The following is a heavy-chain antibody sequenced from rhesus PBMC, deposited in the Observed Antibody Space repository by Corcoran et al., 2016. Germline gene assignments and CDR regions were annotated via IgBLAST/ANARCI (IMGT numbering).Heavy chain of an antibody. J-gene: IGHJ4*01. CDR1: GFTFSSYG. Sequence: EVQLVESGGGLVQPGGSLRLSCAASGFTFSSYGMSWVRQSPGKGLEWVSNISNGSGSTSYADYVKGRFTISRDNSKNTLSLQMNSLRAEDTAVYYCAKDQGQHPFSAAGGYWGQGVLVTVSS. CDR3: AKDQGQHPFSAAGGY. CDR2: ISNGSGST. D-gene: IGHD6-25*01. V-gene: IGHV3S5*01.